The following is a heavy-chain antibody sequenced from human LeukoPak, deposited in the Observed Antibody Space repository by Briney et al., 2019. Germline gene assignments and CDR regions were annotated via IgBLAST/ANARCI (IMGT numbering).Heavy chain of an antibody. CDR3: TRGPQGSSTWYPI. J-gene: IGHJ3*02. D-gene: IGHD6-13*01. CDR1: GGSISSYY. CDR2: MSYTWNT. V-gene: IGHV4-39*01. Sequence: PSETLSLTCTVSGGSISSYYWGWIRQPPGKGLEWLGSMSYTWNTYNNPSLKSRVTISVDTSKNQFSLRLSSVTAADTAVYFCTRGPQGSSTWYPIWGQGTMVTVSS.